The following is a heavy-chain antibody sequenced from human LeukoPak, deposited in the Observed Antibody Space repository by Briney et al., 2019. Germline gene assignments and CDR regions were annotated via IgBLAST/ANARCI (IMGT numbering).Heavy chain of an antibody. CDR3: ARVGDWNDLVY. D-gene: IGHD1-1*01. V-gene: IGHV4-59*01. CDR2: ILYSGTT. CDR1: GGSISPYY. J-gene: IGHJ4*02. Sequence: SGTLSLTCTVSGGSISPYYWSWIRQTPGKGLEWIGYILYSGTTTNYNPSLKSRVTISVDTSKNQFSLKLSSVTAADTAVYYCARVGDWNDLVYWGQGTLVTVSS.